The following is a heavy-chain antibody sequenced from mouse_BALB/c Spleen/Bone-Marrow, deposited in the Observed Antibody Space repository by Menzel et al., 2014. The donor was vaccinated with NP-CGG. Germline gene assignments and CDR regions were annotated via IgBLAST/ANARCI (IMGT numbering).Heavy chain of an antibody. CDR1: DYVFRTSW. CDR2: IYPGAGDA. V-gene: IGHV1-82*01. CDR3: VRGAHP. Sequence: LVESGPELVKPGVSVKPSCKASDYVFRTSWMNWVKQRPGQGLEWIGRIYPGAGDANYNGNYKGKATLTADKSSSTAYMQLNSLTSVDSAVYFCVRGAHPWGQGTLVTVSA. J-gene: IGHJ3*01.